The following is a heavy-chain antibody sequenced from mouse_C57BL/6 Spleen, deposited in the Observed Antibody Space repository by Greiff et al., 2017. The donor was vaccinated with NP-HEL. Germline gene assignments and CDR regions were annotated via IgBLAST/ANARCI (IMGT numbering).Heavy chain of an antibody. Sequence: DVKLVESGGGLVQPGGSMKLSCVASGFTFSNYWMNWVRQSPEKGLEWVAQIRLKSDNYATHYAESVKGRFTISRDDSKSSVYLQMNNLRAEDTGIYYCTCYDYDEGDYWGQGTTLTVSS. CDR2: IRLKSDNYAT. CDR1: GFTFSNYW. V-gene: IGHV6-3*01. J-gene: IGHJ2*01. CDR3: TCYDYDEGDY. D-gene: IGHD2-4*01.